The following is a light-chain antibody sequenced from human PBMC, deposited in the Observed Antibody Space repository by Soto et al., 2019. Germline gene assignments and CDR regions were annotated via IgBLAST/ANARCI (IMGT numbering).Light chain of an antibody. Sequence: QSALTQPASVSGSPGQSITISCTGTSSDIGGSILVSWYQQEPGKAPKLRIYEGSKRPSGVSNRFSGSKSGNTASLTISRLQAEDEGQYYCCAYVGSDTYVIFGGGTKLTVL. V-gene: IGLV2-23*01. J-gene: IGLJ2*01. CDR3: CAYVGSDTYVI. CDR1: SSDIGGSIL. CDR2: EGS.